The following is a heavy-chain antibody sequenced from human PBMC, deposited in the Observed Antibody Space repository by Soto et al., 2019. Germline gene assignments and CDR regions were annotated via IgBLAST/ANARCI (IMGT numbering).Heavy chain of an antibody. CDR2: ISYDGSNK. CDR1: GFTFSSYA. J-gene: IGHJ4*02. CDR3: ARSHDYGDYVDYFDY. V-gene: IGHV3-30-3*01. Sequence: QVQLVESGGGVVQPGRSLRLSCAASGFTFSSYAMHWVRQAPGKGLEWVAVISYDGSNKYYADSVKGRFTISRDNSKNTLYLQMNSLRAEDTAVYYCARSHDYGDYVDYFDYWGQGTLVTVSS. D-gene: IGHD4-17*01.